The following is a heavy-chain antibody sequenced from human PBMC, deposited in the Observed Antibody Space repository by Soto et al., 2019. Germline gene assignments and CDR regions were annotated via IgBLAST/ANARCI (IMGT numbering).Heavy chain of an antibody. J-gene: IGHJ6*02. CDR2: IIPIFGTA. D-gene: IGHD2-2*01. CDR1: GGTLSSYA. Sequence: SVKVSCKASGGTLSSYAISWVRQAPGQGLEWMGGIIPIFGTANYAQKFQGRVTITADESTSTAYMELSSLRSEDTAVYYCASKDIVVVPAAILDYGMDVWGQGTTVTVSS. CDR3: ASKDIVVVPAAILDYGMDV. V-gene: IGHV1-69*13.